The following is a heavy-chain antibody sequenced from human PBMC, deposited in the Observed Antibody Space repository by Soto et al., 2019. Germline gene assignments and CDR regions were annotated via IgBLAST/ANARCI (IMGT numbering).Heavy chain of an antibody. CDR3: ARGGADIVGVVAASVWFDP. J-gene: IGHJ5*02. CDR1: GGSISSGGYY. D-gene: IGHD2-15*01. Sequence: SETLSLTCTVSGGSISSGGYYWSWIRQHPGKGLEWIGYIYYSGSTYYNPSLKSRVTISVDTSKNQFSLKLSSVTAADTAVYYCARGGADIVGVVAASVWFDPWGQGTLVTVSS. V-gene: IGHV4-31*03. CDR2: IYYSGST.